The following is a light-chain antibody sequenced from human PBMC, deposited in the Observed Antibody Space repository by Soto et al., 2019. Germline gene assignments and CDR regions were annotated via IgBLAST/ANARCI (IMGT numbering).Light chain of an antibody. CDR2: GAS. V-gene: IGKV3-20*01. CDR3: QQARGSPVT. J-gene: IGKJ4*01. Sequence: DIRSCSLSQTVCSEYLAWYQQKPGQAPRLLIYGASRRASGIPDRFSASGSGTDFTLTIRCLQPEEFAIQYCQQARGSPVTFGEGTKVDIK. CDR1: QTVCSEY.